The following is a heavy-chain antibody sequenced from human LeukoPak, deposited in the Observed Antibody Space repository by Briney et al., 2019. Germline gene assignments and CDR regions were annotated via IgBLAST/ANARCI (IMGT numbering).Heavy chain of an antibody. V-gene: IGHV4-59*01. J-gene: IGHJ4*02. Sequence: SETLSLTCTVSGGSISSYYWSWIRQPPGKGLEWIGYIYYSGSTNYNPSLKSRVTISVDTSKNQFSLKLSSVTAADTAVHYCARESNGDPQLLDYWGQGTLVTVSS. CDR3: ARESNGDPQLLDY. CDR1: GGSISSYY. D-gene: IGHD4-17*01. CDR2: IYYSGST.